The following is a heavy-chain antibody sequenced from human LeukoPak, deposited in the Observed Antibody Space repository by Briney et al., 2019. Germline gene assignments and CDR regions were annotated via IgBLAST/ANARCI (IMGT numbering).Heavy chain of an antibody. CDR2: IYHSGST. CDR3: ARLSWGYCSSTSCATGDY. Sequence: PSETLSLTCTVSGYSISSGYYWGWIRQPPGKGLEWIGIIYHSGSTYYNPSLKSRVTISVDTSKNQFSPKLSSVTAADTAVYYCARLSWGYCSSTSCATGDYWGQGTLVTVSS. D-gene: IGHD2-2*01. CDR1: GYSISSGYY. V-gene: IGHV4-38-2*02. J-gene: IGHJ4*02.